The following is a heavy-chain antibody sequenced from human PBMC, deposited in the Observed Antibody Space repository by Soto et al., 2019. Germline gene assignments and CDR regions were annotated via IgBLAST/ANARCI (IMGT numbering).Heavy chain of an antibody. CDR3: TTDTYYDFWSGYYRNYYYYGMDV. CDR1: GFTFSNAW. J-gene: IGHJ6*02. Sequence: PGGSLRLSCAASGFTFSNAWMNWVRQAPGKGLEWVGRIKSKTDGGTTDYAAPVKGRFTISRDDSKNTLYLQMNSLKTEDTAVYYCTTDTYYDFWSGYYRNYYYYGMDVWGQGTTVTVSS. CDR2: IKSKTDGGTT. D-gene: IGHD3-3*01. V-gene: IGHV3-15*07.